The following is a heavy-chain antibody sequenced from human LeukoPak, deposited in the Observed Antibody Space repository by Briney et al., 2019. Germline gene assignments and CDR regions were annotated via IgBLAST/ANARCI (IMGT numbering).Heavy chain of an antibody. CDR3: AKGGGPRVRHFDY. J-gene: IGHJ4*02. V-gene: IGHV3-23*01. D-gene: IGHD3-16*01. CDR2: ISYSGGGT. Sequence: GGSLRLSCAASEFTFSNSAMTWVRQAPGKGLEWVSGISYSGGGTYYADSVKGQFTISRDNSKNTLYLQMNSLRVEDTAVYYCAKGGGPRVRHFDYWGQGTLVTVSS. CDR1: EFTFSNSA.